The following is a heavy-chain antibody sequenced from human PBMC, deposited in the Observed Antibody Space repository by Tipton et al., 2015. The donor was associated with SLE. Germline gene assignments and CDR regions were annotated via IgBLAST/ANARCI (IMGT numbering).Heavy chain of an antibody. CDR1: GFTFDDYA. V-gene: IGHV3-43D*04. J-gene: IGHJ4*02. Sequence: SLRLSCAASGFTFDDYAMHWARQAPGKGLEWVSLISWDGGSTYYADSVKGRFTISRDNSKNSLYLQMNSLRAEDTALYYCAKHRGTSGWYGGFDYWGQGTLVTVSS. CDR2: ISWDGGST. CDR3: AKHRGTSGWYGGFDY. D-gene: IGHD6-19*01.